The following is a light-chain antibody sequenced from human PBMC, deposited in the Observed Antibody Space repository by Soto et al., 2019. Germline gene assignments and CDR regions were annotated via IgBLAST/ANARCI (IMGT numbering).Light chain of an antibody. V-gene: IGLV2-14*01. Sequence: SALTQPASVSGSPGQPITISCTGTSSDVGGYNYVSWYQQHPGKAPKLMIYEVRNRPSGVSIRFSGSKSGNTASLTVSGLQAEDEVDYHCSSYISDNTYVFGTGTKVTAL. J-gene: IGLJ1*01. CDR1: SSDVGGYNY. CDR2: EVR. CDR3: SSYISDNTYV.